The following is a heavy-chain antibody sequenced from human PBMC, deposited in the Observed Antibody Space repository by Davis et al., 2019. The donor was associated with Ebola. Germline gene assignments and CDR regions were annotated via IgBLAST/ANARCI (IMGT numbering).Heavy chain of an antibody. CDR2: ISSSSSTI. V-gene: IGHV3-48*04. Sequence: GESLKISCAASGFTFSSYSMNWVRQAPGKGLEWVSYISSSSSTIYYADSVKGRFTISRDNDKNALYLQMNSLRAEDTAVYYCAREACSSISCYTYYFDYWGQGTLVTVAS. CDR1: GFTFSSYS. J-gene: IGHJ4*02. CDR3: AREACSSISCYTYYFDY. D-gene: IGHD2-2*02.